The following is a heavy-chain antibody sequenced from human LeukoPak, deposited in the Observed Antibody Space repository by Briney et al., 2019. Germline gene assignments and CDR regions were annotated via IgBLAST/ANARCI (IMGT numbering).Heavy chain of an antibody. CDR2: IIPIFGTA. CDR1: GGTSSSYA. V-gene: IGHV1-69*13. D-gene: IGHD3-10*01. Sequence: GASVKVSCKASGGTSSSYAISWVRQAPGQGLEWMGGIIPIFGTANYAQKFQGRVTITADESTSTAYMELSSLRSEDTAVYYCAYYGSGSPLMIYGMDVWGKGTTVTVSS. J-gene: IGHJ6*04. CDR3: AYYGSGSPLMIYGMDV.